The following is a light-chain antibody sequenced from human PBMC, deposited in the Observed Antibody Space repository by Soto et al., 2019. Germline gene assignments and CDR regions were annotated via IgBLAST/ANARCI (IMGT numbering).Light chain of an antibody. CDR2: GAS. V-gene: IGKV3-20*01. CDR3: QQYGSSPRT. J-gene: IGKJ1*01. Sequence: VFSQSPATLSVSPGERASLSCRASQSVATNLAWYQQRPGQAPRLLIYGASSRATGIPDRFSGSGSGTDFTLTISRLEPEDFAVYYCQQYGSSPRTFGQGTKVDIK. CDR1: QSVATN.